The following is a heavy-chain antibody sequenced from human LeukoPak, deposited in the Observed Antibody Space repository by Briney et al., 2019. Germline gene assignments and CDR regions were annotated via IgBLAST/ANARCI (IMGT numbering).Heavy chain of an antibody. D-gene: IGHD3-10*02. CDR2: IYYSGST. CDR1: GGSISSYY. CDR3: ARCSAFDYGMDV. J-gene: IGHJ6*02. V-gene: IGHV4-59*01. Sequence: SETLSLTCNVSGGSISSYYWSWIRQPPGKGLEWIGYIYYSGSTNYNPSLKSRVTISVDTSKNQFSLKLSSVTAADTAVYYCARCSAFDYGMDVWGQGTTVTVSS.